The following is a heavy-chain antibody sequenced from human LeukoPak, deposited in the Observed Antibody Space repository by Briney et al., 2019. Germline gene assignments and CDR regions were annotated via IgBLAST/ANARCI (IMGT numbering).Heavy chain of an antibody. CDR2: ISGSGYGS. CDR1: GFTFSDYV. CDR3: TKEVRGFSYGDN. V-gene: IGHV3-23*01. J-gene: IGHJ4*02. D-gene: IGHD5-18*01. Sequence: GGSQRLSCAASGFTFSDYVMSWVRQAPGKGLEWVVGISGSGYGSWYADSVKGRLTISRDNSRNIVFLEIQSLKVEDTAVYYCTKEVRGFSYGDNWGQGTLVTVSS.